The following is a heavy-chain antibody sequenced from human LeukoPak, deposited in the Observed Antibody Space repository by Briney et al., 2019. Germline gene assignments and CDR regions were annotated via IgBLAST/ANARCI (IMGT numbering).Heavy chain of an antibody. Sequence: SETLSLTCTVSGGSISSYYWSWIRQPPGKGLEWIGYIYYSGYTNYNPSLKSRVTISVDTSKNQFSLKLSSVTAADTAVYYCARDRRLWFGLDYWGQGTLVTVSS. D-gene: IGHD3-10*01. V-gene: IGHV4-59*01. CDR2: IYYSGYT. J-gene: IGHJ4*02. CDR3: ARDRRLWFGLDY. CDR1: GGSISSYY.